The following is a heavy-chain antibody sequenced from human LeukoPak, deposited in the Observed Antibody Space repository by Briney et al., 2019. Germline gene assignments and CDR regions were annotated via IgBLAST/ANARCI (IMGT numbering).Heavy chain of an antibody. CDR1: GDTFSSYG. J-gene: IGHJ4*02. D-gene: IGHD3-10*01. Sequence: SCKASGDTFSSYGMHWVRQAPGKGLEWVAVISYDGSNKYYADSVKGRFTISRDNSKNTLYLQMNSLRAEDTAVYYCAKNSPGGSGLEYWGQGTLVTVSS. V-gene: IGHV3-30*18. CDR2: ISYDGSNK. CDR3: AKNSPGGSGLEY.